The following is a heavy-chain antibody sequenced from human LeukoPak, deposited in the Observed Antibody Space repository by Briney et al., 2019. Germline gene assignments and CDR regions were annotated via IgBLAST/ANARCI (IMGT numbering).Heavy chain of an antibody. J-gene: IGHJ4*02. V-gene: IGHV3-7*01. CDR2: RKEDGSEK. CDR3: VRDNCTSTSCHHFDY. D-gene: IGHD2-2*01. Sequence: GSLRLPCAASAFTFTNYWMSWGRQAPGKGVEGVANRKEDGSEKYYVDSVKGRFTIYRDNAKNSLYLQMNSLRAADTAAYYCVRDNCTSTSCHHFDYWGQGTLVTVSS. CDR1: AFTFTNYW.